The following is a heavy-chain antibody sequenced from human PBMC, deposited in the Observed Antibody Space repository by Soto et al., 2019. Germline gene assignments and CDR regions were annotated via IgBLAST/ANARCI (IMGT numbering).Heavy chain of an antibody. CDR2: IIPIFGTA. CDR3: TRNDWDFYYGVDV. Sequence: SEKACCRAPGGPFSSYAMSLVRQAPGQGLEWMGGIIPIFGTANYAQKFQGRVTITSDKSTSTDYMELSSLRSEDTAVYYCTRNDWDFYYGVDVWGQGTTVTVS. J-gene: IGHJ6*02. D-gene: IGHD1-1*01. V-gene: IGHV1-69*06. CDR1: GGPFSSYA.